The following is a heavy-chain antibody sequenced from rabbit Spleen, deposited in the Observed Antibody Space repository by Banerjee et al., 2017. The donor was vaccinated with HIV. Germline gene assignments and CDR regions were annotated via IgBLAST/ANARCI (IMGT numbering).Heavy chain of an antibody. Sequence: QSLEESGGDLVKPGASLTLTCTASGVSFGFSSYMCWVRQAPGKGLEWIACIEVGSSGFSYFATWAKGRFTISETSSTTVTLQMTRLTAADTATYFCARDTSSSFSSYGMDLWGQGTLVTVS. CDR3: ARDTSSSFSSYGMDL. J-gene: IGHJ6*01. V-gene: IGHV1S40*01. CDR2: IEVGSSGFS. D-gene: IGHD1-1*01. CDR1: GVSFGFSSY.